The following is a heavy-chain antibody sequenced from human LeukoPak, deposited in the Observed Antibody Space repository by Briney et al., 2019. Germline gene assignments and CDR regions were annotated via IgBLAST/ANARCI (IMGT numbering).Heavy chain of an antibody. V-gene: IGHV3-21*01. CDR1: GFTFSSYS. D-gene: IGHD3-3*01. CDR3: ARDLANDDFWSGYHYYYMDV. J-gene: IGHJ6*03. Sequence: PGGSLRLSCAASGFTFSSYSMNWVRQAPGKGLEWVSSISSSSSYIYYADSVKGRFTISRDNAKNSLYLQMNSLRAEDTAVYYCARDLANDDFWSGYHYYYMDVWGKGTTVTVSS. CDR2: ISSSSSYI.